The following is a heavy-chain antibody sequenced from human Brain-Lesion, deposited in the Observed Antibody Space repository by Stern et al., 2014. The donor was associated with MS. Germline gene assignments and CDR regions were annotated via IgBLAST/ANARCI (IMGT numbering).Heavy chain of an antibody. J-gene: IGHJ4*02. D-gene: IGHD1-14*01. CDR2: ISWNSGTI. CDR1: GFTFDDYA. V-gene: IGHV3-9*01. Sequence: EVHLVESGGDLVPPGRSLRLSCAAFGFTFDDYAMHWVRPAPGKGLEWVAGISWNSGTIGYADSVKGRFTTSRDNAYSSLYLQMNSLRPEDTALYYCARDITGSSAYFAYWGQGTLVTVSS. CDR3: ARDITGSSAYFAY.